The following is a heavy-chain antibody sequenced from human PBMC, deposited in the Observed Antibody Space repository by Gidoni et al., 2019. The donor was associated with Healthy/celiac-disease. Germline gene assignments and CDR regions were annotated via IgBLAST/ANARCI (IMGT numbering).Heavy chain of an antibody. D-gene: IGHD3-9*01. CDR3: AKDHYDILTGYYHDAFDI. CDR2: ISYDGSNK. CDR1: GFTFSSYV. V-gene: IGHV3-30*18. Sequence: QVQLVESGGGVVQPGRSLRLSCSASGFTFSSYVMHWVRQAPVKGLEWVAVISYDGSNKYYEDYVKGRFTISRDNSKNTLYLQMNSLRAEDTAVYYCAKDHYDILTGYYHDAFDIWGQGTMVTVSS. J-gene: IGHJ3*02.